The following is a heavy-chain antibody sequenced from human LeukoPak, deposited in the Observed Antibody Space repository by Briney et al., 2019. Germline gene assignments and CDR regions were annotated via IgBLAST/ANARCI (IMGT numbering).Heavy chain of an antibody. CDR2: ISYDGSNK. CDR3: ARVPSYSGSEFYYYGMDV. J-gene: IGHJ6*02. V-gene: IGHV3-30-3*01. CDR1: GFTFSSYA. Sequence: GGSLRLSCAASGFTFSSYAMHWVRQAPGKGLEWVAVISYDGSNKYYADSVKGRFTISRDNSKNTLYLQMNSLRAEDTAVYYCARVPSYSGSEFYYYGMDVWGQGTTVTVSS. D-gene: IGHD1-26*01.